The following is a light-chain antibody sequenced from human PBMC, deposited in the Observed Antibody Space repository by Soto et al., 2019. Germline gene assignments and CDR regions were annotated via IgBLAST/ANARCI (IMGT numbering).Light chain of an antibody. CDR3: SSHGGNSPYV. J-gene: IGLJ1*01. V-gene: IGLV2-8*01. CDR2: EVN. CDR1: TSDIGGYDY. Sequence: QSVLTQPPSASGSPGQSVAISCTGTTSDIGGYDYVSWNQQHPGKAPKLMIYEVNKRPSGVPDRFSGSKSGNTASLTVSGLQAEDEADYYCSSHGGNSPYVFGTGTKLTVL.